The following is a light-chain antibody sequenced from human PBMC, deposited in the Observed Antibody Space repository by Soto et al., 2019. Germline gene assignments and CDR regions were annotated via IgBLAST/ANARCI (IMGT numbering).Light chain of an antibody. CDR1: SSDVGGYNY. J-gene: IGLJ1*01. CDR2: EVS. V-gene: IGLV2-14*01. CDR3: SSYTSSSTPYV. Sequence: QPVLTQPASVSGSPGQSITISCTGTSSDVGGYNYVSWYQQHPGKAPKLMIYEVSHRPSGVSNRFSGSKSDNTASLTISGLQAEDEADYYCSSYTSSSTPYVFGTGTKLTVL.